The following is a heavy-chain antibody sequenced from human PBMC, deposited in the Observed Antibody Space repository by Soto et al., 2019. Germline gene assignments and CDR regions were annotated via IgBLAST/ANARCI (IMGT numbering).Heavy chain of an antibody. Sequence: SETLSLACAVNGGAFSGYYWTWIRQPPGTGLEWIGEINHSGSTNYNPSLKSRVTISVDTSKNQFSLKLSSVTAADTAVYYCVSDIYYVIFTAYTDFDSWGQGTLLPISS. D-gene: IGHD3-9*01. CDR1: GGAFSGYY. J-gene: IGHJ4*02. CDR3: VSDIYYVIFTAYTDFDS. V-gene: IGHV4-34*01. CDR2: INHSGST.